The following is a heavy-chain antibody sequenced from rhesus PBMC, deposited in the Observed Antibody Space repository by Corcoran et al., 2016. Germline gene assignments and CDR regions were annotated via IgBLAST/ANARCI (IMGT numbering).Heavy chain of an antibody. CDR2: IETGGGST. J-gene: IGHJ4*01. Sequence: EVQLVESGGGLVQPGGSLRLSCTGSGFTFGSYYMYWVRQAPGKGLEWVSAIETGGGSTVYTDSVKGRFTISKENAKNTLYLQMDSLRAEDTAVYYCARAWGGYSNYFDYWGQGVLVTVSS. CDR1: GFTFGSYY. D-gene: IGHD5-42*01. V-gene: IGHV3-8*01. CDR3: ARAWGGYSNYFDY.